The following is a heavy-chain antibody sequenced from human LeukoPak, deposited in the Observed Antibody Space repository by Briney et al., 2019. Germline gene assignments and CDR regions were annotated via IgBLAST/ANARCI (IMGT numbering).Heavy chain of an antibody. V-gene: IGHV4-39*01. CDR3: ARVSCSGGACPFGSWFDP. CDR2: VYYSGDT. CDR1: GGSITRGSFY. J-gene: IGHJ5*02. Sequence: SETLSLTCTVSGGSITRGSFYWGWIRQPPGKGLEWIASVYYSGDTYYNPSLESQVTISVDTSRNQFSLKLNSVTAADTAVYYCARVSCSGGACPFGSWFDPWGQGTLITVSS. D-gene: IGHD2-15*01.